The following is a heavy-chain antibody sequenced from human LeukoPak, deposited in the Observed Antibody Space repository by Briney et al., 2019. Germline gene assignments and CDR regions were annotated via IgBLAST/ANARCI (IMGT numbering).Heavy chain of an antibody. CDR3: ASSLGCSSTSCFDY. D-gene: IGHD2-2*01. V-gene: IGHV3-21*01. CDR1: GFTFSSYS. Sequence: GGSLRLSCAASGFTFSSYSMNWVRQAPGKGLEWVSSISSSSSYIYCADSVKGRFTISRDNAKNSLYLQMNSLRAEDTAVYYCASSLGCSSTSCFDYWGQGTLVTVSS. J-gene: IGHJ4*02. CDR2: ISSSSSYI.